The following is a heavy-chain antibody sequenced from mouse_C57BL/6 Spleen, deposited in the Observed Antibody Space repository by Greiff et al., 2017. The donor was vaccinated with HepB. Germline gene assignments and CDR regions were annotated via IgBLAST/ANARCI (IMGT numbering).Heavy chain of an antibody. V-gene: IGHV14-2*01. Sequence: DVKLQESGAELVKPGASVKLSCTASGFNIKDYYMHWVKQRTEQGLEWIGRIDPEDGETKYAPKFQGKATITADTSSNTAYLQLSSLTSEDTAVYYCASNYGSSYSYFDVWGTGTTVTVSS. CDR2: IDPEDGET. D-gene: IGHD1-1*01. CDR3: ASNYGSSYSYFDV. J-gene: IGHJ1*03. CDR1: GFNIKDYY.